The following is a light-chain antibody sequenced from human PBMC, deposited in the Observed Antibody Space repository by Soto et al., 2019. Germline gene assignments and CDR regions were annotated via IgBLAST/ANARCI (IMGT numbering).Light chain of an antibody. CDR2: DVT. CDR3: SSYTSASTL. J-gene: IGLJ1*01. V-gene: IGLV2-14*01. CDR1: RSDVGAYDY. Sequence: QSVLTQPRSVSGSPGQSVIISCTGSRSDVGAYDYVSWYQLHPGTAPRLVIYDVTNRPSGVSSRFSGSKSGNTASLTISALQPEDQADYFCSSYTSASTLFGAGTQGTVL.